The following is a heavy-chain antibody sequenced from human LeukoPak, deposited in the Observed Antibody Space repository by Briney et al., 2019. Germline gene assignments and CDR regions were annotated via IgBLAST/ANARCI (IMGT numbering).Heavy chain of an antibody. D-gene: IGHD2-15*01. CDR2: IYPGDSDT. Sequence: GESLKISCKGSGYSFTSYWIGWVRQMPGKGLEWMGIIYPGDSDTRYSPSFQGQVTISADKSISTAYLQWSSLKASDTAMYYCARQGCSGGSCSPWAFDIWGQGTMVTVSS. CDR1: GYSFTSYW. J-gene: IGHJ3*02. CDR3: ARQGCSGGSCSPWAFDI. V-gene: IGHV5-51*01.